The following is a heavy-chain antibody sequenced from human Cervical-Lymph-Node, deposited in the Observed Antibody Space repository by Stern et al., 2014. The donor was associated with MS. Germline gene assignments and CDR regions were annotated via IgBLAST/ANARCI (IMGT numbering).Heavy chain of an antibody. CDR3: ARGGKTDYYYGMDV. CDR2: IHPDTGTT. CDR1: GYTFSDHY. Sequence: VQLVESGAEVKKPGATVKVSCKASGYTFSDHYIHWVRQAPGQGLEWMGWIHPDTGTTVDEHTFEGRVTMTRDTSISTVYMELSRLRSDDTAQYYCARGGKTDYYYGMDVWGQGTTVTVSS. J-gene: IGHJ6*02. D-gene: IGHD1-26*01. V-gene: IGHV1-2*02.